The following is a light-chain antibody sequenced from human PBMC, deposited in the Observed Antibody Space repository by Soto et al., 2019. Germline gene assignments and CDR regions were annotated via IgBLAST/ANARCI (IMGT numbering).Light chain of an antibody. CDR2: EVT. CDR3: SSYTSSNTLV. Sequence: QSALTQPASVSGSPGQSITISCTGGSSDIGGYNYVSWFQQHPGKAPKLMIYEVTNRPSGVSNRFSGSKSGSTASLTISGLQAEDEADYYRSSYTSSNTLVFGTGTKVTVL. CDR1: SSDIGGYNY. J-gene: IGLJ1*01. V-gene: IGLV2-14*01.